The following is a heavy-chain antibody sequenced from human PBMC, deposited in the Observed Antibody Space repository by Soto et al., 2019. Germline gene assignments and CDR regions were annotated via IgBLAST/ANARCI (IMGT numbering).Heavy chain of an antibody. Sequence: PSETLSLTCAVSGGSISSGGYSWSWIRQPPGKGLEWIGYIYHSGSTYYNPSLKSRVTISVDRSKNQFSLKLSSVTAADTAVYYCARDRFRYGDYGRWVAFDIWGQGTMVTVSS. CDR3: ARDRFRYGDYGRWVAFDI. CDR1: GGSISSGGYS. D-gene: IGHD4-17*01. J-gene: IGHJ3*02. V-gene: IGHV4-30-2*01. CDR2: IYHSGST.